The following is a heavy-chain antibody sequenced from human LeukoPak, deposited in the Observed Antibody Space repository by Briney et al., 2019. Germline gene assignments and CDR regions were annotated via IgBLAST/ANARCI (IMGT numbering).Heavy chain of an antibody. Sequence: PGRSLRLSCAASGFTFDDYAMHWVRQVPGKGLEWVSGISWNSGRIAYADSVKGRFTISRDNAKDSLYLQMNSLRSEDTALYYCAKDKVWFVKFLSGMDVWGQGPTVIVTS. CDR3: AKDKVWFVKFLSGMDV. J-gene: IGHJ6*02. CDR2: ISWNSGRI. D-gene: IGHD3-10*01. V-gene: IGHV3-9*01. CDR1: GFTFDDYA.